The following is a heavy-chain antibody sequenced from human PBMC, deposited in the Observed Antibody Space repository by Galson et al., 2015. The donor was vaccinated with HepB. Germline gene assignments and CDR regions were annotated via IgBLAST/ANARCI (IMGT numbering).Heavy chain of an antibody. V-gene: IGHV3-23*01. J-gene: IGHJ4*02. CDR2: VSNGGDRT. D-gene: IGHD6-19*01. Sequence: SLRLSCAASGFIFSNFDMIWVRQAPGKGLEWVSAVSNGGDRTYYADSVKGRFTISRDNAKNTVYLQMHSLRAEDTAVYYCAKDLQRSSDWFSVEYWGQGALVTVSS. CDR1: GFIFSNFD. CDR3: AKDLQRSSDWFSVEY.